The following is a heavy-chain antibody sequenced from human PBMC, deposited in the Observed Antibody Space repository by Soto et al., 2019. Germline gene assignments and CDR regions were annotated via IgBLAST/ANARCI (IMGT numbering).Heavy chain of an antibody. CDR1: GGSISSSSSY. CDR2: IYYSGST. J-gene: IGHJ5*02. V-gene: IGHV4-39*01. CDR3: ARQPRGAATVTGVINLFAP. D-gene: IGHD4-17*01. Sequence: PSETLSLTCTVSGGSISSSSSYWGWIRQPPGKGLEWIGYIYYSGSTNYNPSLKSRVTISVDTSKNQFSLKLNSVTAADTAVYYCARQPRGAATVTGVINLFAPWGRGALVTVSS.